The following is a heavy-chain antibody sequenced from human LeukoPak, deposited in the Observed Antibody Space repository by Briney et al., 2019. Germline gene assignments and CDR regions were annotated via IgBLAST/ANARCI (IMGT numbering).Heavy chain of an antibody. D-gene: IGHD3-22*01. V-gene: IGHV4-34*01. J-gene: IGHJ6*02. CDR1: GGSLSGYY. Sequence: SETLSLTCAVYGGSLSGYYWGWIRQPPGKGLEWIGEINHSGSTNYNPSLKSRVTISVDTSKNQFSLKLSSVTAADTAVYYCARLSYYYDSSGYYPPGYGMDVWGQGTTVTVSS. CDR3: ARLSYYYDSSGYYPPGYGMDV. CDR2: INHSGST.